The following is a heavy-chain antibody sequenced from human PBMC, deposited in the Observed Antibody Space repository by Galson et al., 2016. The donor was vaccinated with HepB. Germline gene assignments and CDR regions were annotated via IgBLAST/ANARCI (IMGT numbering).Heavy chain of an antibody. V-gene: IGHV4-39*02. D-gene: IGHD4-17*01. CDR2: LYYTGLT. CDR1: GDSISSGSYY. Sequence: SETLSLTCTVSGDSISSGSYYWGWIRQTPGKGREWIGMLYYTGLTFYTPSPESRVTISVDTTKNPFSLRLNSVTAADTAVYYCARGGYGDYRRFFDYWGQGTLVTVSS. J-gene: IGHJ4*02. CDR3: ARGGYGDYRRFFDY.